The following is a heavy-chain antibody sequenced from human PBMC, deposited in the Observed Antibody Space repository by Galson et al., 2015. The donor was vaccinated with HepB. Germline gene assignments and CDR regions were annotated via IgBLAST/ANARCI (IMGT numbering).Heavy chain of an antibody. Sequence: SVKVSCKASGYTFPSYYMHWVRQAPGQGLEWMGIINHSGCSTSYAQKLQGRVTMTRDTSTSTVYMELSSLRSEDTAVYYCARDGTFYYYGSGSYSYYYYGMDVWGQGTTVTVSS. CDR1: GYTFPSYY. V-gene: IGHV1-46*04. CDR3: ARDGTFYYYGSGSYSYYYYGMDV. CDR2: INHSGCST. J-gene: IGHJ6*02. D-gene: IGHD3-10*01.